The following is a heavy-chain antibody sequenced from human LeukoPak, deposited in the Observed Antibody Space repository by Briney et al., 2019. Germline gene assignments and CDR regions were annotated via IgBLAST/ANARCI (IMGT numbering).Heavy chain of an antibody. D-gene: IGHD3-22*01. Sequence: SETLSLTCTVSGGSISSSNYYWGWIRLPPGKGLEWIGSIYYSGSTYYNPSLKSRVTISVDTSKNQFSLKLSSVTAADTAVYYCARDLPYYDSSGYNYWYFDLWGRGTLVTVSS. V-gene: IGHV4-39*07. J-gene: IGHJ2*01. CDR3: ARDLPYYDSSGYNYWYFDL. CDR2: IYYSGST. CDR1: GGSISSSNYY.